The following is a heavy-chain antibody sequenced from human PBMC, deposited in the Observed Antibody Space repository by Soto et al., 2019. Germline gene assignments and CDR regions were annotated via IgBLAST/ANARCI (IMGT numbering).Heavy chain of an antibody. CDR1: GGSISGGGYS. Sequence: SETLSLTCAVSGGSISGGGYSWSWIRQPPGKGLEWIGYIYHSGSTYYNPSLKSRVTISVDRSKNQFSLKLSSVTAADTAVYYCARGRTYYYDSSGYYFDYWGQGTLVTVSS. CDR2: IYHSGST. D-gene: IGHD3-22*01. CDR3: ARGRTYYYDSSGYYFDY. J-gene: IGHJ4*02. V-gene: IGHV4-30-2*01.